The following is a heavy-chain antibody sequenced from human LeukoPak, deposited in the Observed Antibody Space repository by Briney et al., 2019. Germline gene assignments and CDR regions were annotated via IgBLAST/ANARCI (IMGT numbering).Heavy chain of an antibody. J-gene: IGHJ6*03. CDR2: IYTRGST. CDR3: ARGGVTIFGVGPYYYYMDV. CDR1: GGSTRVVSYY. V-gene: IGHV4-61*02. Sequence: SRTLSLTCTVSGGSTRVVSYYWSWIRQPAGGGLVWIVRIYTRGSTNYNPSLTSRVTISVDTSNNQFTLQLNSVTPEDTAVYYCARGGVTIFGVGPYYYYMDVWGKGTTVTVSS. D-gene: IGHD3-3*01.